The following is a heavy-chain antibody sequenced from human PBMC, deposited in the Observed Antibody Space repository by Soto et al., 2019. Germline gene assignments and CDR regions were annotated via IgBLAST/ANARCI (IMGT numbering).Heavy chain of an antibody. D-gene: IGHD3-22*01. V-gene: IGHV5-51*01. J-gene: IGHJ4*02. CDR3: ARFDYDSSGYYAYYFDY. CDR1: GYSFTSYW. Sequence: PGESLKISCKGSGYSFTSYWIGWVRQMPGKGLEWMGIIYPGDSDTRYSPSFQGQVTISADKPISTAYLQWSSLKASDTAMYYCARFDYDSSGYYAYYFDYWGQGTLVTVSS. CDR2: IYPGDSDT.